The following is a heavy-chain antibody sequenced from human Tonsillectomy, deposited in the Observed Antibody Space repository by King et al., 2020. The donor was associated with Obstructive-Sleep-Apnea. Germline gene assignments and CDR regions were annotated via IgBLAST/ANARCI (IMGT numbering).Heavy chain of an antibody. CDR1: GYTFTGYY. CDR3: ARDMSAYDSTSPAY. V-gene: IGHV1-2*02. Sequence: HVQLVESGAEVKKPGASVKVSCKASGYTFTGYYIHWVRQAPVQGLEWMGWISPNSGATKYAQKFQDRVTMTRDTSITTAYMDLSRLRSDDTAIYFCARDMSAYDSTSPAYWGQGTLVTVSS. D-gene: IGHD3-10*01. J-gene: IGHJ4*02. CDR2: ISPNSGAT.